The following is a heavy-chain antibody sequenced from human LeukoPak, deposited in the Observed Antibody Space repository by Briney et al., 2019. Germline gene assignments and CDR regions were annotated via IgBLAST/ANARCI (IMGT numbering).Heavy chain of an antibody. CDR2: ISGSSTYI. Sequence: PGGSLRLSCAASGFTFSTYSMSWVRQAPGKGLEWVSSISGSSTYIYYADSVKGRFTISRDNAKNSLYLQMNSLRAEDTAVYYCGRGPQQLVYSLHYWGQGTPVTVSS. V-gene: IGHV3-21*01. CDR3: GRGPQQLVYSLHY. CDR1: GFTFSTYS. D-gene: IGHD6-13*01. J-gene: IGHJ4*02.